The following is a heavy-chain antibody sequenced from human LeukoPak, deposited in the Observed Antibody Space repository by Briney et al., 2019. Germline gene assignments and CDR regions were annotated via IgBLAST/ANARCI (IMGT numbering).Heavy chain of an antibody. Sequence: GGSLRLSCAASGFTFSSYAMNWVRQAPGKGLDWVSAISHSGATTYYADSVKGRFTISRDNSKNTLYLQMNSLRAEDTAVYYCAKASAMIVVVSKHFDYWGQGTLVTVSS. CDR1: GFTFSSYA. V-gene: IGHV3-23*01. D-gene: IGHD3-22*01. CDR2: ISHSGATT. CDR3: AKASAMIVVVSKHFDY. J-gene: IGHJ4*02.